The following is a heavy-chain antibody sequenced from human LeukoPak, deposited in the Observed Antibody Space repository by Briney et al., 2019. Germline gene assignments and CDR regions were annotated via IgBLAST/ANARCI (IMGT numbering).Heavy chain of an antibody. CDR2: IYYSGST. V-gene: IGHV4-39*01. Sequence: SETLSLTCTVSGGSISSSSCYWGWIRQPPGKGLEWIGSIYYSGSTYYNPSLKSRVTISVDTSKNQFSLKLSSVTAADTAVYYCARHYYDSSGYYYNWFDPWGQGTLVTVSS. D-gene: IGHD3-22*01. J-gene: IGHJ5*02. CDR1: GGSISSSSCY. CDR3: ARHYYDSSGYYYNWFDP.